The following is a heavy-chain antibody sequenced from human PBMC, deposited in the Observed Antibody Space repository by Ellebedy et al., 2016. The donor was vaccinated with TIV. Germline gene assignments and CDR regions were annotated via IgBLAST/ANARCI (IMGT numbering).Heavy chain of an antibody. V-gene: IGHV4-39*01. CDR3: ARHLRYSDWRILDL. Sequence: MPSETLSLTCTVSRVSITDPTYYWAWLRQPPGKGLDWLGTTFHSGTTYKSPALSSRGSMSVDTSRNQFSLDLKSVTAADTAVYYCARHLRYSDWRILDLWGPGILVAVSS. CDR2: TFHSGTT. CDR1: RVSITDPTYY. D-gene: IGHD3-9*01. J-gene: IGHJ5*02.